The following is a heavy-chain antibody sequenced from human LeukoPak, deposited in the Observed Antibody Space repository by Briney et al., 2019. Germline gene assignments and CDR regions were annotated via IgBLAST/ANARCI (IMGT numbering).Heavy chain of an antibody. CDR1: GGSISSYY. V-gene: IGHV4-4*07. J-gene: IGHJ6*03. CDR2: IYTSGST. CDR3: AREMGYDFWSANGYYYMDV. Sequence: SETLSLTCTVSGGSISSYYWSWIRQPAGKGLEWIGRIYTSGSTNYNPSLKSRVTMSVDTSKNQFSLKLSSVTAADTAVYYCAREMGYDFWSANGYYYMDVWGKGTTVPVSS. D-gene: IGHD3-3*01.